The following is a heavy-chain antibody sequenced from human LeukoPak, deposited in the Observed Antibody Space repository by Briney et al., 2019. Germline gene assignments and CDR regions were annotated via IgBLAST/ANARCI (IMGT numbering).Heavy chain of an antibody. Sequence: ASVKVSCKASGYTFTGYNIHWVRQAPGQGLEWMGLFNPTSDSRSYAQKFRGRLTLTRDTSTNIVYTELSSLRSEDTAVYFCAREAGALDYWGQGTLVTVSS. CDR1: GYTFTGYN. V-gene: IGHV1-46*01. CDR2: FNPTSDSR. CDR3: AREAGALDY. J-gene: IGHJ4*02.